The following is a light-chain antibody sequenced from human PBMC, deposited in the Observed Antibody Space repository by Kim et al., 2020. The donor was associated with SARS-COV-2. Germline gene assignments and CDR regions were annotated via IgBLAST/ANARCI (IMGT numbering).Light chain of an antibody. CDR3: QQYNNWPPMYT. Sequence: YPGERATPSGRASQSVSSNLAWYQQKPGQAPRLLIYGASTRATGIPARFSGSGSGTEFTLTISSLQSEDFAVYYCQQYNNWPPMYTFGQGTKLEI. CDR1: QSVSSN. J-gene: IGKJ2*01. CDR2: GAS. V-gene: IGKV3-15*01.